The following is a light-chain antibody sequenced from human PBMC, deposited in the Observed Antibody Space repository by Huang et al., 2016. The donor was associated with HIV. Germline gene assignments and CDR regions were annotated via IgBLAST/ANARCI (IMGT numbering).Light chain of an antibody. J-gene: IGKJ4*01. Sequence: EIVLTQSPATLSLSPGERANLSCRASQRVSSYLAWYQQKPGQAPRRLIYDASNRATGIPARFSGSGSGTDFTLTISSLEPEDFAVYYCQQRINWPLTFGGGTKVEIK. CDR1: QRVSSY. CDR3: QQRINWPLT. CDR2: DAS. V-gene: IGKV3-11*01.